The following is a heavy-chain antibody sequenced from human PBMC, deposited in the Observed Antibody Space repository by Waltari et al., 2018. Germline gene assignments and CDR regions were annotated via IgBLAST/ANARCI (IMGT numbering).Heavy chain of an antibody. CDR3: ARRFDS. CDR2: ISGSGTTI. CDR1: GFTFSSYG. V-gene: IGHV3-48*03. J-gene: IGHJ4*02. Sequence: EVQLVEAGGGLVQPGGSLTLSCADPGFTFSSYGMNWVRQAPGKGLEWISYISGSGTTIYYADSVKGRFTISRDDAENSLYLQMNSLRAEDTALYYCARRFDSWGQGTRVTVSS.